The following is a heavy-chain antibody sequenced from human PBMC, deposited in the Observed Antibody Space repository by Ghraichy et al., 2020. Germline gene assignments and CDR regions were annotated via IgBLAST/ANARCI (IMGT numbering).Heavy chain of an antibody. Sequence: LSLTCAASGFTFSNCAMNWVRQAPGKGLEWVAAISGSGGSTYYADPVKGRFTISRDNSKNTLYLEMNSLRAEDTAVYYCAKYFYSNYYYGMDVWGQGTTVTVSS. CDR3: AKYFYSNYYYGMDV. CDR2: ISGSGGST. CDR1: GFTFSNCA. J-gene: IGHJ6*02. V-gene: IGHV3-23*01. D-gene: IGHD4-11*01.